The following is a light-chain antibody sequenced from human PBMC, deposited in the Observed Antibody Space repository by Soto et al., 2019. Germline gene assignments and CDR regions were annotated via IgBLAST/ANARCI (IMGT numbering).Light chain of an antibody. J-gene: IGKJ4*01. CDR3: QQYSSYPLT. Sequence: DIQMTQSPSSLSVSVGDRVTITCRASETIITWLAWYQQKPGKAPKILIYDASKLERGVPSRLSGSGSGAEFTLTISSLQPDDLATYYCQQYSSYPLTFGGGTKVE. V-gene: IGKV1-5*01. CDR1: ETIITW. CDR2: DAS.